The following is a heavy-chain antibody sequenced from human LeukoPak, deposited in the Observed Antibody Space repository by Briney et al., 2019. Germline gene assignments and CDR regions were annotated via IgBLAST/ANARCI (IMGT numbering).Heavy chain of an antibody. V-gene: IGHV5-51*01. D-gene: IGHD3-22*01. CDR3: ARSYYSDSTGYYY. Sequence: PGESLKISCKGSGYSLANYWIGWVRQMPGKGLEWMGIIYPGDSDTRYSPSFEGKVTISADKSTNTAYLHWSGLKASDTAMYYCARSYYSDSTGYYYWGQGTLVTASS. CDR2: IYPGDSDT. CDR1: GYSLANYW. J-gene: IGHJ4*02.